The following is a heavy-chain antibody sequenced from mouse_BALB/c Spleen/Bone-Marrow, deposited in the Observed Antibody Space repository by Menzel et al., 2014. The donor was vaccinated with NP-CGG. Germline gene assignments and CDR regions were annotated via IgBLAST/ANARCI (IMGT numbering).Heavy chain of an antibody. J-gene: IGHJ2*01. Sequence: QVQLQQSGAELVKPGASVKLSCKASGYTFTSYYMYWVKQRPGQGLEWIGEINPSNGGTNFNEKFKSKATLTVDKSSSTAYMQLSSLTSEDSAVYYCTRSTMITYFDYWGQCTPLTFSS. CDR2: INPSNGGT. CDR1: GYTFTSYY. CDR3: TRSTMITYFDY. V-gene: IGHV1S81*02. D-gene: IGHD2-4*01.